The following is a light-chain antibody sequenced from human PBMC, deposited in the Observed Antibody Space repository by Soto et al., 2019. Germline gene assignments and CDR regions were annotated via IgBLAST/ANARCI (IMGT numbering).Light chain of an antibody. Sequence: DIQMTQSPSTLSASVGDRVTITCRASQSIGSWLAWYQQKPRKAPKLLIYKASTLKIGVPSRFSGSGSGTEFTLTISSLQPDDFATYYCQHYNSYSEAFGQGTKVDIK. CDR2: KAS. V-gene: IGKV1-5*03. J-gene: IGKJ1*01. CDR1: QSIGSW. CDR3: QHYNSYSEA.